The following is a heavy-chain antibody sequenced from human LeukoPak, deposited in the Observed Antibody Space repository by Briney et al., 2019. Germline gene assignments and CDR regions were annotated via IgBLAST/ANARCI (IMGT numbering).Heavy chain of an antibody. Sequence: GGSLRLSCAASGFTFSSYAMRWVRQAPGKGLEWVAVISYDGSNKYYADSVKGRFTISRDNSKNTLYLQMNSLRAEDTAVYYCARDPPVVTEYYFDYWGQGTLVTVSS. J-gene: IGHJ4*02. CDR1: GFTFSSYA. CDR3: ARDPPVVTEYYFDY. CDR2: ISYDGSNK. V-gene: IGHV3-30*04. D-gene: IGHD4-23*01.